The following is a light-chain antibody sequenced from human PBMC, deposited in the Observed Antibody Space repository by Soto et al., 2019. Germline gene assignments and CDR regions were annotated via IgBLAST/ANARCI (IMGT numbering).Light chain of an antibody. Sequence: EIVMTQSPATLSVSPGERATLSCRASQSVSINLAWYQQKPGQAPRLLIYGASTRATGIPARFSGSGSGTEFTLTISSLQSEDFAVYYCQQYNNWPWTFGRGTKVEIK. J-gene: IGKJ1*01. V-gene: IGKV3-15*01. CDR1: QSVSIN. CDR3: QQYNNWPWT. CDR2: GAS.